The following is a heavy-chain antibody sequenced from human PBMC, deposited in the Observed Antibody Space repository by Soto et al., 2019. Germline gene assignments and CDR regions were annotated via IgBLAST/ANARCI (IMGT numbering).Heavy chain of an antibody. J-gene: IGHJ4*02. D-gene: IGHD3-10*01. CDR3: AGGSGSYYTYGYFDY. V-gene: IGHV1-69*13. CDR2: IIPIFGTA. Sequence: SVKVSCKASGGTFSSYAISWVRQAPGQGLEWMGGIIPIFGTANYAQKFQGRVTITADESTSTAYMELSSLRSEDTAVYYCAGGSGSYYTYGYFDYWGQGTLVTVSS. CDR1: GGTFSSYA.